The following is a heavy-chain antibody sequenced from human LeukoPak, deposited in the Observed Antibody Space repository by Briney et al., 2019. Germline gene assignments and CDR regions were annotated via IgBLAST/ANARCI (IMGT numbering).Heavy chain of an antibody. CDR2: ISSNGGST. CDR1: GFTFSSYA. V-gene: IGHV3-64*01. Sequence: PGGSLRLSCAASGFTFSSYAMHWVRQAPGKGLEYVSAISSNGGSTYYANSVKGRFTISRDNSKNTLYLQMGSLRAEDMAVYYCASGAFDIWGQGTMVTVSS. J-gene: IGHJ3*02. CDR3: ASGAFDI.